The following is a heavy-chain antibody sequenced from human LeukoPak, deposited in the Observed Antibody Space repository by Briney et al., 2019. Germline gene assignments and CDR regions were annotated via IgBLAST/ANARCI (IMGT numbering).Heavy chain of an antibody. CDR2: IYSGGST. CDR1: GFILSNYD. D-gene: IGHD1-26*01. Sequence: GGTLRLSCAASGFILSNYDMSWVRQAPGKGLEWVSVIYSGGSTYYADSVKGRFTISRDNSKNTLYLQMNSLRAEDTAVYYCAREGATTAFDYWGQGTLVTVSS. CDR3: AREGATTAFDY. V-gene: IGHV3-53*01. J-gene: IGHJ4*02.